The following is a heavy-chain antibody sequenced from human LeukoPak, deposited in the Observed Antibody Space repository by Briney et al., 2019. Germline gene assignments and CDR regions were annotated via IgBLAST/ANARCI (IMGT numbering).Heavy chain of an antibody. J-gene: IGHJ4*02. Sequence: SETLSLTCTVSGGSISSGSYYSSWIRQPAGKGLEWIGRIYTSGSTNYNPSLKSRVTISVDTSKNQFSLKLSSVTAADTAVYYCARRSLAVADDYWGQGTLVTVSS. D-gene: IGHD6-19*01. CDR3: ARRSLAVADDY. CDR2: IYTSGST. CDR1: GGSISSGSYY. V-gene: IGHV4-61*02.